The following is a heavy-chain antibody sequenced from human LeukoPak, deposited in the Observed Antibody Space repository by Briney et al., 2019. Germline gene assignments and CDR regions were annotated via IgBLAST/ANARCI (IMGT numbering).Heavy chain of an antibody. CDR2: IYYSGST. V-gene: IGHV4-59*08. CDR3: ARTDSGYDNFDY. Sequence: SETLSLTCTVSGGSISSYYWSWIRQPPGKGLEWIGYIYYSGSTNYNPSLKSRVTISVDTSKNQFSLKLSSVTAADTAVYYCARTDSGYDNFDYWGQGTLVTVSS. CDR1: GGSISSYY. J-gene: IGHJ4*02. D-gene: IGHD5-12*01.